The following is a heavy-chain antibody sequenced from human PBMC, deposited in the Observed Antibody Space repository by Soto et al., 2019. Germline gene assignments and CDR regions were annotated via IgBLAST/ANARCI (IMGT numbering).Heavy chain of an antibody. V-gene: IGHV3-74*01. D-gene: IGHD2-21*02. CDR1: GSTFISNW. CDR3: AKASGAYCGGDCYNNWFDP. CDR2: INGAGSST. Sequence: GGSLRLSCAASGSTFISNWMRWVRQAPGKGLVWVSRINGAGSSTNYADSVKGRFTISRDNAKNTLYLQMNSLRAEDTAVYYCAKASGAYCGGDCYNNWFDPWGQGTLVTVSS. J-gene: IGHJ5*02.